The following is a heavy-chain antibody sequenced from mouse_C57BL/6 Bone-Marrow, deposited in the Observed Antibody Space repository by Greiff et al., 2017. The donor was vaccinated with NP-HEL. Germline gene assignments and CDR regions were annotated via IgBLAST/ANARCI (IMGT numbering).Heavy chain of an antibody. D-gene: IGHD2-3*01. CDR3: ARGTIYDGYYDYFDY. J-gene: IGHJ2*01. CDR2: IDPSDSYT. CDR1: GYTFTSYW. V-gene: IGHV1-50*01. Sequence: QVQLQQPGAELVKPGASVKLSCKASGYTFTSYWMQWVKQRPGQGLEWIGEIDPSDSYTNYNQTFTGKATLTVDTSSSTAYMQLSSLTSEDSAVYYCARGTIYDGYYDYFDYWGQGTTLTVSS.